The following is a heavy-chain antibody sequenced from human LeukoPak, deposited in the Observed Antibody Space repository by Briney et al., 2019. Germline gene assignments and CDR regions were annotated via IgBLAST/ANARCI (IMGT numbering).Heavy chain of an antibody. CDR2: IYYSGTT. J-gene: IGHJ4*02. Sequence: PSETLSLTCTVSGGSISGSYWSWIRQPPGKGLEWIGYIYYSGTTNYNPSLKSRVTISVDTSKNQFSLKLSSVTAADTAVYYCASGSVPKPGCFDYWGQGTLVTVSS. V-gene: IGHV4-59*08. D-gene: IGHD2-2*01. CDR3: ASGSVPKPGCFDY. CDR1: GGSISGSY.